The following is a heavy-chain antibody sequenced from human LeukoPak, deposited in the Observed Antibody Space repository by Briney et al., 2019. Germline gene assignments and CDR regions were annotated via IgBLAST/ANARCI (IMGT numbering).Heavy chain of an antibody. D-gene: IGHD3-3*01. J-gene: IGHJ5*02. CDR3: ARGLTYYDFWSGYSQQPWFDP. CDR2: IYYSGST. CDR1: GGSISSYY. V-gene: IGHV4-59*01. Sequence: SETLSLTCTVSGGSISSYYWSWIRQPPGKGLEWIGYIYYSGSTNYNPSLKSRVTISVDTSKDQFSLKLSSVTAADTAVYYCARGLTYYDFWSGYSQQPWFDPWGQGTLVTVSS.